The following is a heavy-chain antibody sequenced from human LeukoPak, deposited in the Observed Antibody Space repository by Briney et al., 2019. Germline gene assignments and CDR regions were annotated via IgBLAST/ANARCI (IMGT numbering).Heavy chain of an antibody. J-gene: IGHJ4*02. CDR1: GFTFSSYG. V-gene: IGHV3-30*03. CDR2: ISYDGSNK. CDR3: ASDREPSRILLVADY. Sequence: GGSLRLSCAASGFTFSSYGMHWVRQAPGKGLEWVAVISYDGSNKYYVDSVKGRFTISRDNSKNTLYLQMSSLIAEDTAVYYLASDREPSRILLVADYWGQGTLVTVSS. D-gene: IGHD2-8*01.